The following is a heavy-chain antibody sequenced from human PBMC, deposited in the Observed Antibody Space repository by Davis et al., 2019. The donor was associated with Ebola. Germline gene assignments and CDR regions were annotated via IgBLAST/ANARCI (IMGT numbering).Heavy chain of an antibody. CDR2: INPDGSTT. V-gene: IGHV3-74*01. CDR3: GRDHWGSADY. D-gene: IGHD7-27*01. CDR1: GFTFSSYW. Sequence: GESLKISCAASGFTFSSYWFLWVRQAPGKGPVLLSRINPDGSTTNYADSVKGRFSISRDNAKNTLYLHINSLRAEDTAVYYCGRDHWGSADYWGQGTLVTVSS. J-gene: IGHJ4*02.